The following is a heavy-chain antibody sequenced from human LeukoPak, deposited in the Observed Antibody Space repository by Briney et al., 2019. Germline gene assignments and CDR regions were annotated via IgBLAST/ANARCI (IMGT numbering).Heavy chain of an antibody. V-gene: IGHV4-59*10. D-gene: IGHD5-18*01. CDR2: IYTSGST. CDR1: GGSFSGYY. CDR3: ARGYSYGRYYFDY. Sequence: SETLSLTCAVYGGSFSGYYWSWIRQPAGKGLEWIGRIYTSGSTNYNPSLKSRVTISVDTSKNQFSLKLSSVTAADTAVYYCARGYSYGRYYFDYWGQGTLVTVSS. J-gene: IGHJ4*02.